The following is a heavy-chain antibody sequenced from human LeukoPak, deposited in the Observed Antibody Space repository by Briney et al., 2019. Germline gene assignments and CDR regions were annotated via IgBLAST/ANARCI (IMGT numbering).Heavy chain of an antibody. CDR2: ISAYNGNT. CDR1: GYTFTSYG. J-gene: IGHJ4*02. Sequence: ASVKVSCKASGYTFTSYGISWVRQAPGQGLEWMGWISAYNGNTNYAQKLQGRVTMTRDTSISTAYMELSRLRSDDTAVYYCARDPPRYDSSGYTGLSDYWGQGTLVTVSS. D-gene: IGHD3-22*01. CDR3: ARDPPRYDSSGYTGLSDY. V-gene: IGHV1-18*01.